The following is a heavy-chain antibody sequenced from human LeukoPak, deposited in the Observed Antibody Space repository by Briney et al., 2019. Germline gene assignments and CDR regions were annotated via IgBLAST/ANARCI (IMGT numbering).Heavy chain of an antibody. CDR3: ARANDDDSSGYHTSWFDP. J-gene: IGHJ5*02. CDR2: INPNSGGT. CDR1: GYTFTGYY. D-gene: IGHD3-22*01. Sequence: ASVKVSCKASGYTFTGYYMHWVRQAPGQGLEWMGRINPNSGGTNYAQKFQGRVTMTRDTSISTAYMELSSLRSEDTAVYYCARANDDDSSGYHTSWFDPWGQGTLVTVSS. V-gene: IGHV1-2*06.